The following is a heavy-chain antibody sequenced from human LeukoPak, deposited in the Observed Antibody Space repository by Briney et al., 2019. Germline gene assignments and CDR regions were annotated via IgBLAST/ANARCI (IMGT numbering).Heavy chain of an antibody. Sequence: ASVKVSCNASGYTFRTYDINLVRQAPGQGVEGLGWMNPNSGNTGDTPKLQGRVAMTRVTSINTAYMELFSLRAEDTAVCLCVRGGPPTTVRNDAFNIWGQGTMVTVSS. J-gene: IGHJ3*02. V-gene: IGHV1-8*01. CDR3: VRGGPPTTVRNDAFNI. CDR1: GYTFRTYD. D-gene: IGHD4-11*01. CDR2: MNPNSGNT.